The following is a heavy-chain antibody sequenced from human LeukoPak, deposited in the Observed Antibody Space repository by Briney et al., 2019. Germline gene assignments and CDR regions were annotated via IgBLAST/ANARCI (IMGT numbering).Heavy chain of an antibody. V-gene: IGHV3-23*01. Sequence: SGGSLRLSCAASGFTFSSYAMSWVRQAPGKGLEWVSAISGSGGSTYYADSVKGRFTISRDNSKNTLYLQMNSLRAEDTAVYYCAKAFYYSSSSPYWGQGTLVTVSS. CDR3: AKAFYYSSSSPY. D-gene: IGHD6-6*01. CDR1: GFTFSSYA. J-gene: IGHJ4*02. CDR2: ISGSGGST.